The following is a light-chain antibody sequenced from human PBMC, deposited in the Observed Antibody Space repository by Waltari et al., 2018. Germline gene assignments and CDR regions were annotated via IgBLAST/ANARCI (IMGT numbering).Light chain of an antibody. CDR2: DVS. Sequence: QSALTQPASVSGSPGQSITFSCTGTSIDIGTYNYFPWYQSHPGKAPQLMIYDVSKRPSWVSNRFSGSKSGNAASLTISGLQAEDEAYYYCSSYTVNTTLVFGGGTKLTVL. CDR3: SSYTVNTTLV. V-gene: IGLV2-14*03. CDR1: SIDIGTYNY. J-gene: IGLJ3*02.